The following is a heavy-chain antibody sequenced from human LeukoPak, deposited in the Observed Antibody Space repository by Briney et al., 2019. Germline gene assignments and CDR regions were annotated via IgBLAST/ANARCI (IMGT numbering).Heavy chain of an antibody. V-gene: IGHV3-15*01. Sequence: GVSLRLSCAASGFTFSNAWMSWVRQAPGKGLEWVGRKKSKTDGGTTDYAAPVKGRFTISRDDSKNTLYLQMNSLKTEDTAVYYCTSSISASRSTPYWGQGTLVTAST. J-gene: IGHJ4*02. CDR1: GFTFSNAW. CDR3: TSSISASRSTPY. CDR2: KKSKTDGGTT. D-gene: IGHD6-13*01.